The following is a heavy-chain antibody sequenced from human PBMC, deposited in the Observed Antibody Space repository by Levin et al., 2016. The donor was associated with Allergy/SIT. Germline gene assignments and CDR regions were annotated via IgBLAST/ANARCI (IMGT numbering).Heavy chain of an antibody. CDR3: ARDVAVVSSSWVDAFDI. D-gene: IGHD6-19*01. Sequence: ASVKVSCKASGYTFTGYYMHWVRQAPGQGLEWMGWINPNSGGTNSAQKFQGRVTMTRDTSISTAYMELSRLRSDDTAVYYCARDVAVVSSSWVDAFDIWGQGTMVTVSS. J-gene: IGHJ3*02. V-gene: IGHV1-2*02. CDR1: GYTFTGYY. CDR2: INPNSGGT.